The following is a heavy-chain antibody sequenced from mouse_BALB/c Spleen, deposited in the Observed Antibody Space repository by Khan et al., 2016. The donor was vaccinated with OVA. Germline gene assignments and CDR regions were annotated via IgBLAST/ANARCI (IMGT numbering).Heavy chain of an antibody. D-gene: IGHD2-3*01. J-gene: IGHJ4*01. Sequence: VQLKESGPGLVKPSQSLSLTCTVTGYSITSDYAWNLIRQFPGNKLEWMGYISYSGSTSYNPSLKSRISITRDTSKNQFFLQLNSVTTEDTATYYCARRGDGYYGDMDYWGQGTSVTVSS. CDR1: GYSITSDYA. V-gene: IGHV3-2*02. CDR3: ARRGDGYYGDMDY. CDR2: ISYSGST.